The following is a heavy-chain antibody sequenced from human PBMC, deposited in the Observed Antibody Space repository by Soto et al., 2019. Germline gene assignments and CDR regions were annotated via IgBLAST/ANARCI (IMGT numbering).Heavy chain of an antibody. CDR3: AGLGVPHCSRISFYFYDYHHERLAVPARRTSDL. V-gene: IGHV5-51*01. J-gene: IGHJ2*01. CDR2: IYPGDSDT. CDR1: GYSFTSYW. D-gene: IGHD2-2*01. Sequence: GESLKISCKGSGYSFTSYWIGWVRQMPGKGLEWMGIIYPGDSDTRYSPSFQGQVTISADKSISTAYLQWSSPKASDTAMYYCAGLGVPHCSRISFYFYDYHHERLAVPARRTSDL.